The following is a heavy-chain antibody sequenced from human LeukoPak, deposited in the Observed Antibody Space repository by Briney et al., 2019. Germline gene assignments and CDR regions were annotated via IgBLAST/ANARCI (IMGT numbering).Heavy chain of an antibody. D-gene: IGHD4-23*01. J-gene: IGHJ4*02. V-gene: IGHV3-48*03. CDR1: GFTFSSYE. Sequence: GGSLRLSCAASGFTFSSYEMNWVRQAPGKGLQWVSYISSSGTTPLYADSVKGRFTISRDNAKNSLYLQMNSLRAEDTAVYYCARFSVVTGCDYWGQGALVTVSS. CDR3: ARFSVVTGCDY. CDR2: ISSSGTTP.